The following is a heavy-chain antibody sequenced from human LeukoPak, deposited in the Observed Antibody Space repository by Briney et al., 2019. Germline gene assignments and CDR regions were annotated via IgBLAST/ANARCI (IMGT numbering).Heavy chain of an antibody. CDR1: GFTFSSYS. D-gene: IGHD2-2*01. CDR3: AATMPLDY. CDR2: IYSGGST. V-gene: IGHV3-53*01. Sequence: GGSLRLSCAASGFTFSSYSMNWVRQAPGKGLEWVSVIYSGGSTYYADSVKGRFTISRDNSKNTLYLQMNSLRAEDTAVYYCAATMPLDYWGQGTMVTVPS. J-gene: IGHJ4*02.